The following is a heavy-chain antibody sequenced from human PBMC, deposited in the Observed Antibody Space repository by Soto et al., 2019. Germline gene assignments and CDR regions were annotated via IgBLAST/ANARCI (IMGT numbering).Heavy chain of an antibody. CDR2: TYHRGST. D-gene: IGHD3-16*02. CDR1: GVSINSYF. Sequence: SDTLSLTCSVSGVSINSYFWSWVRQPPGRGLEWIGYTYHRGSTNYSPSLKSRVAISLDTSENQFSLKVNSVTAADTAVYYCARIGGYHGPLDYWGQGTPVTVSS. V-gene: IGHV4-59*01. CDR3: ARIGGYHGPLDY. J-gene: IGHJ4*02.